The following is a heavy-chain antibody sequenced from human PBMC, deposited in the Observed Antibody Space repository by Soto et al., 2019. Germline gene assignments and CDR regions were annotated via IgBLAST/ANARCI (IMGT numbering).Heavy chain of an antibody. Sequence: EVQLVESGGGLVQPGGSLRLSCAASGFTFSTYWLSWVRQAPGKGLEWVANIKQDGSEKYYVDSVKGRFTISRDNANDSLYLQMSSLRAEDTAVYYCARGMQLLLGELLFDYWGQGALVTVSS. J-gene: IGHJ4*02. D-gene: IGHD3-10*01. V-gene: IGHV3-7*05. CDR3: ARGMQLLLGELLFDY. CDR1: GFTFSTYW. CDR2: IKQDGSEK.